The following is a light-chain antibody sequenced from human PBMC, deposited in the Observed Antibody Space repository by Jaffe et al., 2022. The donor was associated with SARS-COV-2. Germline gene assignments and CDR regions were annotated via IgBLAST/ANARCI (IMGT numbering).Light chain of an antibody. V-gene: IGLV3-25*03. CDR2: KDS. CDR3: QSADSSGTYTI. CDR1: ALPKQY. Sequence: SYELTQPPSVSVSPGQTATITCSGDALPKQYAYWYQQKPGQAPLLVTYKDSERPSGIPERFSGSSSGTTVTLTISGVQAEDEADYYCQSADSSGTYTIFGGGTKLTVL. J-gene: IGLJ2*01.